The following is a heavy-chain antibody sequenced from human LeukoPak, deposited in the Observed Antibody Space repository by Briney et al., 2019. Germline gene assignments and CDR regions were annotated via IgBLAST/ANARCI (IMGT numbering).Heavy chain of an antibody. CDR3: ARGALIGELRRGFDY. Sequence: GASVKVSCKASGYTFTGYYMHWVRQAPGQGLEWMGWINPNSGGTNYAQKFQGRVTMTRDTSISTAYMELSRLRSDDTAVYYCARGALIGELRRGFDYWGQGTLVTVSS. CDR2: INPNSGGT. CDR1: GYTFTGYY. J-gene: IGHJ4*02. V-gene: IGHV1-2*02. D-gene: IGHD1-26*01.